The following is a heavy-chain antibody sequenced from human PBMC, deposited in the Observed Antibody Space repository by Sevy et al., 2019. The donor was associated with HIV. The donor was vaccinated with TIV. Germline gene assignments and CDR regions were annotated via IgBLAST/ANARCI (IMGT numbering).Heavy chain of an antibody. J-gene: IGHJ4*02. D-gene: IGHD6-19*01. CDR1: GDSTNLYY. Sequence: SETLSLTCTVSGDSTNLYYWNWIRQPPGKGLEWIGYIYYSGTTNYNPSLKSRVTISVDTSENQISLVLTSVTAADTAIYYCARDRSHYTNGWSFDYWGQGTLVTVSS. CDR3: ARDRSHYTNGWSFDY. V-gene: IGHV4-59*01. CDR2: IYYSGTT.